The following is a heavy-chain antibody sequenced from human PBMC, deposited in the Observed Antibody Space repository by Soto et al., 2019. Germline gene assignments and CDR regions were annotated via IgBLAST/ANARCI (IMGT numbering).Heavy chain of an antibody. Sequence: QVQLVQSGAEVKKPGSSVKVSCKASGGTFSSYTISWVRQAPGQGLEWMGRIIPILGIANYTQKFQGRVTITADKSTSTAYMELSSLRSEDTAVYYCAKPNDYGDYVPFDIWGQGTMVTVSS. J-gene: IGHJ3*02. V-gene: IGHV1-69*02. CDR3: AKPNDYGDYVPFDI. CDR1: GGTFSSYT. D-gene: IGHD4-17*01. CDR2: IIPILGIA.